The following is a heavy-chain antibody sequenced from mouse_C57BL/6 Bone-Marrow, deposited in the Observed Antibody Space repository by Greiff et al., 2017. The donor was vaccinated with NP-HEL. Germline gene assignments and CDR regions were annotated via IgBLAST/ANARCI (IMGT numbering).Heavy chain of an antibody. D-gene: IGHD2-10*02. CDR2: ISSGGSTI. CDR3: ARPGYGNYPYYYAMDY. CDR1: GFTFSDYG. J-gene: IGHJ4*01. Sequence: EVKLMESGGGLVKPGGSLKLSCAASGFTFSDYGMHWVRQAPEKGLEWVAYISSGGSTIYYADTVKGRFTISRDNAKNTLFLQMTSLRSEDTAIYYCARPGYGNYPYYYAMDYWGQGTSVTVSS. V-gene: IGHV5-17*01.